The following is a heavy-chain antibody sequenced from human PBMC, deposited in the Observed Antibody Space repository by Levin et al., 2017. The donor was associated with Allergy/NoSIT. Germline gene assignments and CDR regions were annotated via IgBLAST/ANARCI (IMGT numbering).Heavy chain of an antibody. Sequence: GSLRLSCTVSGGSISSSSYHWGWIRQPPGKGLEWIGSIYYSGSTYYNPSLKSRVTISVDTSKNQFSLRLTSVTAADTVVYYCAGFYSTGWRIDYWGQGTLVTVSS. V-gene: IGHV4-39*01. D-gene: IGHD6-25*01. CDR1: GGSISSSSYH. J-gene: IGHJ4*02. CDR2: IYYSGST. CDR3: AGFYSTGWRIDY.